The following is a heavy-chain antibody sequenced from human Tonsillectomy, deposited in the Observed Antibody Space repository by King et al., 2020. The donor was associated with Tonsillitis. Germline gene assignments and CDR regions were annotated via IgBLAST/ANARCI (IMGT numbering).Heavy chain of an antibody. CDR1: GFSFSNYA. CDR2: ISNDGSQK. J-gene: IGHJ4*02. V-gene: IGHV3-30*18. CDR3: AKEEIAYDY. Sequence: VQLVESGGGVVQPGRSLRLSCAASGFSFSNYAIHWVRQAPGKGLEWVAVISNDGSQKYYADSVKGRFTISRDNSKITAYLQMNSLTPEDTAVYYCAKEEIAYDYWGQGTLVTVSS. D-gene: IGHD2-21*01.